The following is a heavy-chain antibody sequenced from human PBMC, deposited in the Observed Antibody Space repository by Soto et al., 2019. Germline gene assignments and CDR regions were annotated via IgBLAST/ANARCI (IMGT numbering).Heavy chain of an antibody. CDR3: ARDGAAAGYYYYYGMDV. CDR1: GGTFSSYA. Sequence: VASVKVSCKASGGTFSSYAISWVRQAPGQGLEWMGGIIPIFGTANYAQKFQGRVTITADESTSTAYMELSSLRSEDTAVYYCARDGAAAGYYYYYGMDVWGQGTTVTVSS. J-gene: IGHJ6*02. D-gene: IGHD6-13*01. V-gene: IGHV1-69*13. CDR2: IIPIFGTA.